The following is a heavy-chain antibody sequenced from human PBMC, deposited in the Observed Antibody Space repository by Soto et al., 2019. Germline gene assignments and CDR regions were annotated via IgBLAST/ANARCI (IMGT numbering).Heavy chain of an antibody. CDR1: GYTFTSYA. V-gene: IGHV1-3*05. Sequence: QVQLVQSGAEEKKPGASVKVSCKASGYTFTSYAMHWVRQAPGQRLEWMGWINAGNGNTKYSQKFQGRVTITRDTSESTAYMELSSLRSEDTAVYYCAAKGLTYYYDSSGLNWGQGTLVTVSS. CDR2: INAGNGNT. D-gene: IGHD3-22*01. CDR3: AAKGLTYYYDSSGLN. J-gene: IGHJ4*02.